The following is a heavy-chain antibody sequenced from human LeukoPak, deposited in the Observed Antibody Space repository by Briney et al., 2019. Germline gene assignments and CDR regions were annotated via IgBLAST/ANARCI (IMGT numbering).Heavy chain of an antibody. Sequence: SETLSLTCTVSGGSISSYYWSWIRQPPGKGLEWIGYIYYSGSTNYNPSLKSRVTISVDTSKNQFSLKLSSVTAADTAVYYCARAPYYYDSSGYYSPFDPWGRGTLVTVSS. CDR1: GGSISSYY. V-gene: IGHV4-59*01. J-gene: IGHJ5*02. CDR3: ARAPYYYDSSGYYSPFDP. CDR2: IYYSGST. D-gene: IGHD3-22*01.